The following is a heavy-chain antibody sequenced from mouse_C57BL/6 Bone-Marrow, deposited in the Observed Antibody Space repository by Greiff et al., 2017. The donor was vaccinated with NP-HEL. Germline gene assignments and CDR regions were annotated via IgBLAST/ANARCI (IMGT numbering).Heavy chain of an antibody. D-gene: IGHD2-12*01. CDR1: GYTFTSYW. V-gene: IGHV1-61*01. Sequence: QVQLQQPGAELVRPGSSVKLSCKASGYTFTSYWMDWVKQRPGQGLEWIGNIYPSDSETHYNQKFKDKATLTVDKSSSTAYMQLSSLTSEDSAVYYGARGDDGYAMDYWGQGTSVTVSS. CDR2: IYPSDSET. CDR3: ARGDDGYAMDY. J-gene: IGHJ4*01.